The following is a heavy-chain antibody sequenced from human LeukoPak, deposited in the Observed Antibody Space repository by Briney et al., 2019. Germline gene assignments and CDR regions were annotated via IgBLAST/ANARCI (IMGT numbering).Heavy chain of an antibody. CDR3: AREGYYYDSSGYYNS. Sequence: SVKLSCTPSGGTFSSYTISWVRQAPGQGLEWMGRIIPILGIANYAQKFQGRVTITTDKSTSTAYMELSSLRSEDTAVYYCAREGYYYDSSGYYNSWGQGTLVTVSS. J-gene: IGHJ4*02. CDR1: GGTFSSYT. V-gene: IGHV1-69*04. CDR2: IIPILGIA. D-gene: IGHD3-22*01.